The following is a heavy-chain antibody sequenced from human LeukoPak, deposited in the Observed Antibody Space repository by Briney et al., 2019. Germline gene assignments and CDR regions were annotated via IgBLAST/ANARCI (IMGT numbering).Heavy chain of an antibody. CDR2: ISPNGDNI. CDR3: ARDSTIYGSGTGGGWFDP. V-gene: IGHV3-11*04. Sequence: GGSLRLSCAAAGFPFSDRYMSWIRQAPGKGMEWVAYISPNGDNIHYADSVKGRFTISRDNAKNSLYLQMNSLRAEDTAIYYCARDSTIYGSGTGGGWFDPWGQGTLVTVSS. CDR1: GFPFSDRY. J-gene: IGHJ5*02. D-gene: IGHD3-10*01.